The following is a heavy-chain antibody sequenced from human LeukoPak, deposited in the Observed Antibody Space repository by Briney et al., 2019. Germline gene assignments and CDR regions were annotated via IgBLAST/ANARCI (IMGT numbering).Heavy chain of an antibody. CDR2: INSDGSST. Sequence: GGSLRLSCAASGFTFSSYWMHWVRQAPGKGLVWVSRINSDGSSTSYADSVKGRFTISRDNAKNTLYLQMNSLRAEDTAVYYCARGTGDGYRRIDYWGQGTLVTVSS. V-gene: IGHV3-74*01. CDR1: GFTFSSYW. D-gene: IGHD5-24*01. J-gene: IGHJ4*02. CDR3: ARGTGDGYRRIDY.